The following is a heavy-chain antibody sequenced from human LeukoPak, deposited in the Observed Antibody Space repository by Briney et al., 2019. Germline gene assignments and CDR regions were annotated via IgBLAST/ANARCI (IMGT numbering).Heavy chain of an antibody. CDR3: ARDRLYYYDSSGYYGGFDY. D-gene: IGHD3-22*01. CDR1: GFTFSSYS. J-gene: IGHJ4*02. CDR2: ISSSSSTI. Sequence: GGSLRLSCAASGFTFSSYSMNWVRQAPGKGLEWVSYISSSSSTIYYADSVKGRFTISRDNAKNSLYLQMNSLRAEDTAVYYCARDRLYYYDSSGYYGGFDYWGQGTLVTVSS. V-gene: IGHV3-48*04.